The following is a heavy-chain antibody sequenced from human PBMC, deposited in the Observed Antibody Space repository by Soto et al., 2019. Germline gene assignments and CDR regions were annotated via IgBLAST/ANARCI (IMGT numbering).Heavy chain of an antibody. V-gene: IGHV3-33*01. CDR1: GFTFSXYG. CDR2: IWYNGSNK. D-gene: IGHD3-3*01. Sequence: LRLSCAASGFTFSXYGMHWVRQAPGKGLEWVAVIWYNGSNKYYADSVKGRFTISRDNSKNTLYLQMNSLRAEDTAVYYCARARARSRDFWSGYPYYYGMDVWGQGTTVTVS. J-gene: IGHJ6*02. CDR3: ARARARSRDFWSGYPYYYGMDV.